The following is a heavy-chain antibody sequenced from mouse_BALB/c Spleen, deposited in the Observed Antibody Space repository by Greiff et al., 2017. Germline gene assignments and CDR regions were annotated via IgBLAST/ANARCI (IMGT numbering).Heavy chain of an antibody. CDR2: INPSTGYT. CDR3: ARRSPAMDY. V-gene: IGHV1-7*01. J-gene: IGHJ4*01. CDR1: GYTFTSYW. Sequence: QVQLQQSGAELAQPGASVKMSCKASGYTFTSYWMHWVKQRPGQGLEWIGYINPSTGYTEYNQKFKDKATLTADKSSSTAYMQLSSLTSEDSAVYYCARRSPAMDYWGQGTSVTVSS.